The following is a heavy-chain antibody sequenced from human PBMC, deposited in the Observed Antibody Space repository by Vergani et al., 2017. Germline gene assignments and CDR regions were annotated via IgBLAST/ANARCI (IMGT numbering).Heavy chain of an antibody. CDR1: GFTFSSYS. CDR2: ISSSSSYI. D-gene: IGHD3-9*01. Sequence: EVQLVESGGGLVKPGGSLRLSCAASGFTFSSYSMNWVRQAPGKGLEWVSSISSSSSYIYYADSVKGRFTISRDNAKNSLYLQMNSLRAEDTAVYYCARDPPYDILTGPFDYWGQGTLVTVSS. CDR3: ARDPPYDILTGPFDY. V-gene: IGHV3-21*01. J-gene: IGHJ4*02.